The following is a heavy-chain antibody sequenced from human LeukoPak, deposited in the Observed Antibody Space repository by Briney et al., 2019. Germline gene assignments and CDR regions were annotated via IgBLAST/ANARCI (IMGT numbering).Heavy chain of an antibody. D-gene: IGHD2-8*01. Sequence: SETLSLTCTVSGGSIGSYYWSWLRQPPGKGLEWIGYIYYSGSTNYNPSLKSRVTISVDTSKNQFSLKLSSVTAADTAVYYCARDLGYCTNGVCLTRFDYWGQGTLVAVSS. CDR1: GGSIGSYY. V-gene: IGHV4-59*01. CDR3: ARDLGYCTNGVCLTRFDY. J-gene: IGHJ4*02. CDR2: IYYSGST.